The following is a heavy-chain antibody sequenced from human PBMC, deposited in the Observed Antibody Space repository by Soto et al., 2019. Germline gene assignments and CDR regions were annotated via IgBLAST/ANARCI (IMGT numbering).Heavy chain of an antibody. Sequence: QVQLMQSGTEVKEPGASVNLSCKASGYTFSSFYIHWVRQAPGQGLEWVGIMNPSGDRTNYAQNFQGRVTMSRDTATSTVYMELGSLRSEDTAVYYCARGRGYSGDDLQEDGFDVWGQGTMVTVS. CDR1: GYTFSSFY. CDR3: ARGRGYSGDDLQEDGFDV. V-gene: IGHV1-46*01. D-gene: IGHD5-12*01. J-gene: IGHJ3*01. CDR2: MNPSGDRT.